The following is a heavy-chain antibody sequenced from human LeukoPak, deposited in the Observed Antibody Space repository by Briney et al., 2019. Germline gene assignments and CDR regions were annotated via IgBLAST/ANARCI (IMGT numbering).Heavy chain of an antibody. Sequence: PGGSLRLSCAASGGSFSDYTLHWVRQAPGKGLEWVALISFDGTNKYYTDSVKGRFISSRHHSKNTLYLQMNRLRTEDTAIYYCARDRLLRGLHTSFDYWGQGTLVTVSS. CDR1: GGSFSDYT. J-gene: IGHJ4*02. CDR3: ARDRLLRGLHTSFDY. V-gene: IGHV3-30*04. CDR2: ISFDGTNK. D-gene: IGHD3-10*01.